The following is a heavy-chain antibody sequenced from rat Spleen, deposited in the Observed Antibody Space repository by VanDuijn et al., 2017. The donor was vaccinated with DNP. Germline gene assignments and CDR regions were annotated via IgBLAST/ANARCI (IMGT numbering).Heavy chain of an antibody. D-gene: IGHD1-12*03. CDR3: ARWDYYDGSTPDY. V-gene: IGHV2-6*01. J-gene: IGHJ2*01. CDR1: GFSLTSYT. Sequence: QVQLKESGPGLVQPSQTLSLTCTVSGFSLTSYTISWVRQPPGKGLEWIAAMSSGGSTYYNSPLKSRLSISRDTSKSQVFLKMNSLQTEDTAMYFCARWDYYDGSTPDYWGQGVMVTVS. CDR2: MSSGGST.